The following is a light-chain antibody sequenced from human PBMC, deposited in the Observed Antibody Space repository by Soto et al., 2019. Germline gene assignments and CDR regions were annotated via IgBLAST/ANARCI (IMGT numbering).Light chain of an antibody. Sequence: EIVLTQSPATLSLSPGESSTLSCRASQSVSTYLAWYQQKPGQAPRLLIHGATTRATGIPARFSGSGSGTEFTLTISSLQSEDFAVYYCQQYNNWPRTFGQGTKVDIK. J-gene: IGKJ1*01. CDR2: GAT. CDR1: QSVSTY. V-gene: IGKV3-15*01. CDR3: QQYNNWPRT.